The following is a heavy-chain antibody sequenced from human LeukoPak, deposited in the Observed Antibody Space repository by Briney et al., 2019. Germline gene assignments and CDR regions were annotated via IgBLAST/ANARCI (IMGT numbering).Heavy chain of an antibody. J-gene: IGHJ3*02. CDR1: GGSISSSSYY. Sequence: PSETRSLTCTVSGGSISSSSYYWGWIRQPPGKGLEWIGSIYYSGSTYYNPSLKSRVTISVDTSKNQFSLKLSSVTAADTAVYYCARGIHYGGKSWFGSDDAFDIWGQGTMLSV. D-gene: IGHD4-23*01. CDR3: ARGIHYGGKSWFGSDDAFDI. CDR2: IYYSGST. V-gene: IGHV4-39*07.